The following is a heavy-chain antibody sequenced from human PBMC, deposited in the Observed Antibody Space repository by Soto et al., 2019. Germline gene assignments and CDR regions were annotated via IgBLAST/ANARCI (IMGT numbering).Heavy chain of an antibody. J-gene: IGHJ4*02. CDR3: ATDLFYYDSSGYNY. CDR1: GYTLTELS. CDR2: FDPEDGET. V-gene: IGHV1-24*01. Sequence: SVKVSCRVSGYTLTELSMHWVRQAPGKGLEWMGGFDPEDGETIYAQKFQGRVTMTEDTATDTAYMELSSLRSEDTAVYYCATDLFYYDSSGYNYWGQGTLVTVSS. D-gene: IGHD3-22*01.